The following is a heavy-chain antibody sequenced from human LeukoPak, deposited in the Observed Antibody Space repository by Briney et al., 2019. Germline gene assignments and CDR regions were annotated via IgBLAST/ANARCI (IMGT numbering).Heavy chain of an antibody. CDR1: GGTFSSYA. V-gene: IGHV1-69*13. Sequence: SVKVSCKAPGGTFSSYAISWVRQAPGQGLEWMGGIIPIFGTANYAQKFQGRVTITADESTSTAYMELSSLRSEDTAVYYCARGKDGYNYYFDYWGQGTLVTVSS. J-gene: IGHJ4*02. CDR3: ARGKDGYNYYFDY. D-gene: IGHD5-24*01. CDR2: IIPIFGTA.